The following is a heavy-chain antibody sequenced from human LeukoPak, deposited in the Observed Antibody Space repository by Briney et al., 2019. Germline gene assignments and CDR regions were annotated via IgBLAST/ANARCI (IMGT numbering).Heavy chain of an antibody. V-gene: IGHV4-59*01. CDR3: ARGISAWSPSDAFDI. Sequence: SETLSLTCTVSGGSISSYYWSWIRQPPGKGLEWIGYIYYSGSTNYNPSLKSRVTISVDTSKNQFSLKLSSVTAADTAVYYCARGISAWSPSDAFDIWGQGTMVTVSS. CDR2: IYYSGST. D-gene: IGHD2-8*01. J-gene: IGHJ3*02. CDR1: GGSISSYY.